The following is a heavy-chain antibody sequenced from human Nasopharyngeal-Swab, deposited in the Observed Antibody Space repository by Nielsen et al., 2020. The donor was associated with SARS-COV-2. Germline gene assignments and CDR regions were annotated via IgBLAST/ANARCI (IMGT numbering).Heavy chain of an antibody. J-gene: IGHJ6*03. CDR2: INPSGGST. CDR3: ARDVIIYDFWSGYYQDPVSYYVDV. D-gene: IGHD3-3*01. V-gene: IGHV1-46*01. Sequence: ASVKVSCKASGYTFTSYYMHWVRQAPGQGLEWMGIINPSGGSTSYAQKFQGRVTMTRDTSTSTVYMELSSLRSEDTAVYYCARDVIIYDFWSGYYQDPVSYYVDVWGKGTTVTVSS. CDR1: GYTFTSYY.